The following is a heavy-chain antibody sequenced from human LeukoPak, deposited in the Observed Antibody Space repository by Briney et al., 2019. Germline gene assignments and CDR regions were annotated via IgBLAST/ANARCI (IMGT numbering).Heavy chain of an antibody. J-gene: IGHJ4*02. V-gene: IGHV3-23*01. CDR2: ISDRGGRT. CDR3: AKRGVVIRVILVGFHKEAYYFDS. CDR1: GITLSSYG. D-gene: IGHD3-22*01. Sequence: PGGSLRLSCAVSGITLSSYGMSWVRQAPGRGREWVAGISDRGGRTNYAVSVKGRFTISRDNPKNTLYLQMNSVRAEDTAVYFCAKRGVVIRVILVGFHKEAYYFDSWGQGALVTVSS.